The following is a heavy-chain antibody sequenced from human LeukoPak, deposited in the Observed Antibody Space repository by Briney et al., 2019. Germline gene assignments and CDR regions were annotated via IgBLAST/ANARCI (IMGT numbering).Heavy chain of an antibody. D-gene: IGHD3-10*01. CDR3: ARDSYYGSGSYYN. CDR1: GFTFSSYW. CDR2: INSDGSST. Sequence: GGSLRLSCAASGFTFSSYWMHWVRQAPGKGLVWISRINSDGSSTTYADSVKGRFTISRDNAKNTLYLQMNSLRAEDTAVYYCARDSYYGSGSYYNWGQGTLVTVSS. V-gene: IGHV3-74*01. J-gene: IGHJ4*02.